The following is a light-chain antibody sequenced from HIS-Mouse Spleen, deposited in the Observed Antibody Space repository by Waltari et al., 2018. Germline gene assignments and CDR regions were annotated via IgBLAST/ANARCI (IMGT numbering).Light chain of an antibody. CDR1: SSDVGSYNL. CDR3: CSYAGSSTWV. Sequence: QSALTQPASVSGSPGQSITISCPCTSSDVGSYNLGSWYQQHPGKAPKLMIYEGSKRPSGVSNRFSGSKSGNTASLTISGLQAEDEADYYCCSYAGSSTWVFGGGTKLTVL. CDR2: EGS. V-gene: IGLV2-23*01. J-gene: IGLJ3*02.